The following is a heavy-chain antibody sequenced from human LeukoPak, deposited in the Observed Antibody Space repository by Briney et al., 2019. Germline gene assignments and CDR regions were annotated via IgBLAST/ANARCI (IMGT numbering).Heavy chain of an antibody. CDR1: GLTFSSYA. CDR3: ASGSPGVVTLYYFGY. Sequence: GGFLRLSCAASGLTFSSYAMNWVRQASGKGLEWVANIKQDGSEKYYVDSVKGRFTISRDNAKNSLYLQMNSLRAEDTAVYYCASGSPGVVTLYYFGYWGQGALVTVSS. V-gene: IGHV3-7*03. CDR2: IKQDGSEK. J-gene: IGHJ4*02. D-gene: IGHD3-3*01.